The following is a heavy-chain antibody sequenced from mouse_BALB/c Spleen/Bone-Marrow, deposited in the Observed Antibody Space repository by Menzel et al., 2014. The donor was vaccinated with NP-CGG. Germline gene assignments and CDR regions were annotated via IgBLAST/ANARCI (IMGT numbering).Heavy chain of an antibody. J-gene: IGHJ4*01. CDR2: IAPGSGTT. CDR1: GYTFTNFW. Sequence: DLVKPGASVKLSCKASGYTFTNFWINWIKQRPGQGLEWIGRIAPGSGTTYYNEMIKGKATLTVDTSSSTAYIQLSSLSSEDSAVYFCARYDYAMDYWGQGTSVTVSS. CDR3: ARYDYAMDY. D-gene: IGHD2-3*01. V-gene: IGHV1S41*01.